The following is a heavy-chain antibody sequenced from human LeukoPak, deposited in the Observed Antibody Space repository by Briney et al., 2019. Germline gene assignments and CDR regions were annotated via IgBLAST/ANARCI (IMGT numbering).Heavy chain of an antibody. J-gene: IGHJ4*02. D-gene: IGHD1-26*01. Sequence: GGSLRLSCAASGFTFSTYSMDWVRQAPGKGLKWVSSISSGSSYIYYADSVKGRFTISRDNAKNSLYLQMNSLRAEDTAVYYCARREVGATLGDWGQGTLVTVSS. CDR3: ARREVGATLGD. CDR1: GFTFSTYS. CDR2: ISSGSSYI. V-gene: IGHV3-21*01.